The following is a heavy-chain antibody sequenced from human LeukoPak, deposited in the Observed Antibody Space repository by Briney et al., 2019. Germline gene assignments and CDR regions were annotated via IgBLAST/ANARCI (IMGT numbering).Heavy chain of an antibody. CDR3: ARDRTSWGDAFDI. D-gene: IGHD7-27*01. CDR1: GFTVSSNY. CDR2: IYSGGST. V-gene: IGHV3-53*01. Sequence: PGGSLRLSFAASGFTVSSNYMNWVRQAPGKGLEWVSVIYSGGSTYYADSVKGRFTISRDNSKNTLYLQMNSLRAEDTAVYYCARDRTSWGDAFDIWGQGTMVSVSS. J-gene: IGHJ3*02.